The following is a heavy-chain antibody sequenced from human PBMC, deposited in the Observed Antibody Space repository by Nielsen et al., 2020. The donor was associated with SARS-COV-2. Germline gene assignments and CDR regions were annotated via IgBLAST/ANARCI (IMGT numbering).Heavy chain of an antibody. CDR2: ISYDGNNK. D-gene: IGHD2-2*01. Sequence: GESLKISCAASGFTFRRSAMHWVRQAPGNGLEWVAIISYDGNNKYADSVKGRFTISRDNSKNTLNLQMNSLRAEDTAVYYCASDSNSYNYYYYYGMDVWGQGTTVTVSS. V-gene: IGHV3-30*04. CDR3: ASDSNSYNYYYYYGMDV. J-gene: IGHJ6*02. CDR1: GFTFRRSA.